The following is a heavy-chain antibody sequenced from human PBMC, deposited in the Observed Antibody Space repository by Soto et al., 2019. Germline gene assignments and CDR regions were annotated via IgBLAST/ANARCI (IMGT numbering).Heavy chain of an antibody. J-gene: IGHJ3*02. CDR3: ATGEGVLRYFDWLFLDAFDI. D-gene: IGHD3-9*01. Sequence: EVQLLESGGGLVRPGGSLRLSCAASGFTFSSYAMSWVRQAPGKGLEWVSAISGSGGSTYYADSVKGRFTISRDNSKNTLYLQMNSLRAEDTAVYYCATGEGVLRYFDWLFLDAFDIWGQGTMVTVSS. CDR2: ISGSGGST. CDR1: GFTFSSYA. V-gene: IGHV3-23*01.